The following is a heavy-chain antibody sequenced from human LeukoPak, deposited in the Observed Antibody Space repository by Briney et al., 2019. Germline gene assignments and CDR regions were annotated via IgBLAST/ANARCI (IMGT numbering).Heavy chain of an antibody. CDR1: GCTFSGYS. CDR3: AKVAKYYYGSETYYFFEH. D-gene: IGHD3-10*01. J-gene: IGHJ4*02. Sequence: PGGSLRLSCAASGCTFSGYSMNWVREAPGKGLEWVSSISSSSSYIYYADSVKGRFTISRDNAKNSLYLQMNSLRVEDTAVYYCAKVAKYYYGSETYYFFEHWGQGTPVTASS. V-gene: IGHV3-21*01. CDR2: ISSSSSYI.